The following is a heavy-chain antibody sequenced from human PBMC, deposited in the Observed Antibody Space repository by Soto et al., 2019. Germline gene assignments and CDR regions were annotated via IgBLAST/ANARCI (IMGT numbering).Heavy chain of an antibody. J-gene: IGHJ3*01. D-gene: IGHD3-22*01. CDR2: VSSTGTSP. CDR3: AKARPSGGYYYVEAFDV. Sequence: GVSLRLSCSASGFTFSNYAMSWVRQSPGKGLEWVSGVSSTGTSPYYAGSVQGRCTISRDNSKNMFYLQMKSLRAEDTAIYYCAKARPSGGYYYVEAFDVWGQGTMVTVSS. V-gene: IGHV3-23*01. CDR1: GFTFSNYA.